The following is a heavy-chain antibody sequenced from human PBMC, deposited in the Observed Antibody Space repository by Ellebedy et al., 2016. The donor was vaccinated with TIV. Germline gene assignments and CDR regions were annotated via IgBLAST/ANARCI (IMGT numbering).Heavy chain of an antibody. CDR1: GFTFSSYW. D-gene: IGHD2-2*01. CDR3: ATDIVVVPAGYYYYGMDV. CDR2: INNDGSST. V-gene: IGHV3-74*01. J-gene: IGHJ6*02. Sequence: GESLKISXAASGFTFSSYWMHWVRQAPGKGPVWVSRINNDGSSTSYADSVKGRFTISRDNAKNTLYLQMNSLRAEDTAVYYCATDIVVVPAGYYYYGMDVWGQGTTVTVSS.